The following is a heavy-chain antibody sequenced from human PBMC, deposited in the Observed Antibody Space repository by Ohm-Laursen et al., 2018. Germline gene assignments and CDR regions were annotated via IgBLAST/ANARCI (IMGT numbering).Heavy chain of an antibody. Sequence: SLRLSCTASGFTFSSYGMHWVRQAPGKGLEWVAVIWYDGSNKYYADSVKGRFTISRDNSKNTLYLQMNSLRAEDTAVYYCAKDCRAAAGTCFQHWGQGTLVTVSS. D-gene: IGHD6-13*01. J-gene: IGHJ1*01. V-gene: IGHV3-33*06. CDR1: GFTFSSYG. CDR2: IWYDGSNK. CDR3: AKDCRAAAGTCFQH.